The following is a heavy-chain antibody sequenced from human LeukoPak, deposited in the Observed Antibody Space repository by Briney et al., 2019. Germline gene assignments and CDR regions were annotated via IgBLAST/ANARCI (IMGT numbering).Heavy chain of an antibody. CDR1: GGSFTDYN. J-gene: IGHJ4*02. CDR2: INDSGTT. D-gene: IGHD1-1*01. CDR3: ARGLDLEGLDY. Sequence: SETLSLTCAVYGGSFTDYNWTWLRQSPEKGPEWIGEINDSGTTHYNPSLKSRVTISVDTAKHQFSLRMRSLTAADTAVYYCARGLDLEGLDYWGQGTLVTVSS. V-gene: IGHV4-34*01.